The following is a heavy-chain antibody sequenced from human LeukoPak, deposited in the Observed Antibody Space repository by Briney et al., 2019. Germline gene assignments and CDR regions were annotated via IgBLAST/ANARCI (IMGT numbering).Heavy chain of an antibody. CDR3: ARAYYGEDAFDI. Sequence: SETLSLTCTVSGGSISSSSYYWGWIRQPPGKGLEWIGSIYYSGSTYYNPSLKSRVTISVDTSKNQFSLKLSSVTAADTAVYYCARAYYGEDAFDIWGQGTMVTVSS. CDR1: GGSISSSSYY. V-gene: IGHV4-39*07. CDR2: IYYSGST. J-gene: IGHJ3*02. D-gene: IGHD4-17*01.